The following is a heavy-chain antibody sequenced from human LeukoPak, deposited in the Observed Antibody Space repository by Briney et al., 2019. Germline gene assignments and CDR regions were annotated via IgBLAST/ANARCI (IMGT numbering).Heavy chain of an antibody. V-gene: IGHV3-48*01. J-gene: IGHJ1*01. Sequence: PGGSLRLSCAASGFTFTSYSMNWVRQAPGKGVEWGSYISGTSGSSTTIYYADSVKGRSTISRDNAKNTLYLQMNSLRAEDTAVYYCAKELHCSSTSCYSTWGQGTLVTVSS. CDR3: AKELHCSSTSCYST. D-gene: IGHD2-2*01. CDR2: ISGTSGSSTTI. CDR1: GFTFTSYS.